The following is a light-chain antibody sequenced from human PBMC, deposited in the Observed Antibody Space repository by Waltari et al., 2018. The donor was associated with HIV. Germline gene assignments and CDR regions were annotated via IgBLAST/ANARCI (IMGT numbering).Light chain of an antibody. CDR3: ISYAGNNRGI. Sequence: QSALTQPPSASGSLGQSVTISCNGTNNDIGSYDYVSWLQQHPGNAPNLVIFEVNRRPAGVPDRFSGSKSGNTASLTVAGLLSDDEGHYYCISYAGNNRGIFGGGTKLTVL. CDR2: EVN. CDR1: NNDIGSYDY. V-gene: IGLV2-8*01. J-gene: IGLJ2*01.